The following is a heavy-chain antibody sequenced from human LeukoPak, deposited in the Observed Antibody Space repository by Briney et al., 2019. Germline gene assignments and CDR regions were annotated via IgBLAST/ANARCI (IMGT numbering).Heavy chain of an antibody. CDR2: ISPILGIA. CDR3: ARDSGYGYLNYYYGMDV. V-gene: IGHV1-69*04. D-gene: IGHD3-10*01. Sequence: ASVKVSCKASGGTFSSYAISWVRQAPGQGLEWMGRISPILGIANYAQKFQGRVTITADKSTSTAYMELSSLRSEDTAVYYCARDSGYGYLNYYYGMDVWGQGTTVTVSS. J-gene: IGHJ6*02. CDR1: GGTFSSYA.